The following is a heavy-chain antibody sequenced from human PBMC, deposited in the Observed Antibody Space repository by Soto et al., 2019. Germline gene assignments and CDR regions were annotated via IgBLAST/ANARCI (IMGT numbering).Heavy chain of an antibody. D-gene: IGHD6-19*01. Sequence: QVQLVESGGGVVQPGRSLRLSCAASGFTFSSYAMHWVRQAPGKGLEWVAVISYDGSNKYYEDSVKGRFTISRDKSNNTLYLQMNSRIAEDTTVYYCAGEAETRSGWPIDYWGQGTLVTVSS. CDR2: ISYDGSNK. V-gene: IGHV3-30-3*01. CDR1: GFTFSSYA. CDR3: AGEAETRSGWPIDY. J-gene: IGHJ4*02.